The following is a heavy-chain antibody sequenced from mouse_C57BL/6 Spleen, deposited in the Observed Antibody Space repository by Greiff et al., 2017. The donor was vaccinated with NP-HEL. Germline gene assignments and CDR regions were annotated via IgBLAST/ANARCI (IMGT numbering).Heavy chain of an antibody. Sequence: QVQLQQPGVELLKPGASVTLSCKAFGSTFTSYWITWVKQRPGQGLEWIGAIYPGSGGTTYNEKFKSKATPLVATSSSTAYRQLSSLPSEDAAVYYCAGTTRTRAMDYWGQGTSVTVSS. CDR2: IYPGSGGT. D-gene: IGHD2-1*01. V-gene: IGHV1-55*01. CDR1: GSTFTSYW. CDR3: AGTTRTRAMDY. J-gene: IGHJ4*01.